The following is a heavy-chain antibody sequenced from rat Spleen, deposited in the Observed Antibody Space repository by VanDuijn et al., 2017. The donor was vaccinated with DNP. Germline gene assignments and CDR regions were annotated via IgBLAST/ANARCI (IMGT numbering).Heavy chain of an antibody. Sequence: EVQLVESGGGLVQPGRSLKLSCAASGFTFSDYYMAWVRQAPTKGLEWVASISYDGGSTYYRDSVKGRFTISRDNAKSSLYLQMDSLRSEDTATYYGTTAGRYSWYFDSWGPGTMVTVSS. CDR3: TTAGRYSWYFDS. CDR1: GFTFSDYY. J-gene: IGHJ1*01. CDR2: ISYDGGST. V-gene: IGHV5-20*01. D-gene: IGHD4-1*01.